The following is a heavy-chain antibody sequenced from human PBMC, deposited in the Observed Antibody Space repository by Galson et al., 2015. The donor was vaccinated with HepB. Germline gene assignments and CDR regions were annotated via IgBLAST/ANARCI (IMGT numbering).Heavy chain of an antibody. CDR1: GFTFSTYG. D-gene: IGHD2-15*01. CDR3: ARTPQGGQDGPLDY. J-gene: IGHJ4*02. V-gene: IGHV3-33*01. Sequence: SLRLSCAASGFTFSTYGMHWVRQAPGKGLEWVAFIWSDGSNKYYADSVKGRVTISRDNSKNTLYLQMNSLRAEDTAVYYCARTPQGGQDGPLDYWGQGTLVTVSS. CDR2: IWSDGSNK.